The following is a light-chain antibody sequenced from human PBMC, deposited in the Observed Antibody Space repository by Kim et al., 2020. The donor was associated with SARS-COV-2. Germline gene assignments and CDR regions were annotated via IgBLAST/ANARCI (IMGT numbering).Light chain of an antibody. V-gene: IGLV3-1*01. Sequence: SYELTQPPSVSVSPGQTVTISCYGVNFGDDFVSWYQHKAGQSPVLLIYQDSRRPSGIPERFSGSNSGNTATLTITGTQTVDEADYYCQAWDKTNLILGGGTQLTVL. J-gene: IGLJ2*01. CDR3: QAWDKTNLI. CDR2: QDS. CDR1: NFGDDF.